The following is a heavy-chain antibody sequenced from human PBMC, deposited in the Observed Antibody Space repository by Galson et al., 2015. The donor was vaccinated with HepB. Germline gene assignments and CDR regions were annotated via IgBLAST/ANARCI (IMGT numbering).Heavy chain of an antibody. CDR3: ARRPRGSYGGSFDY. V-gene: IGHV3-72*01. J-gene: IGHJ4*02. CDR1: GFTFSDHY. D-gene: IGHD1-26*01. Sequence: SLRLSCAASGFTFSDHYMAWVRQAPGKGLEWVGLIRKKANSYTAEYAASVKGRFTISRDDSKNSLYLQMNSLKTEDTAIYYCARRPRGSYGGSFDYWGLGTLVSVSS. CDR2: IRKKANSYTA.